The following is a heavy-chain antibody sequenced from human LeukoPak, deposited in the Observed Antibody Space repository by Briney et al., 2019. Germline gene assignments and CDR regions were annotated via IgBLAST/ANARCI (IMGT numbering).Heavy chain of an antibody. CDR1: GFTFDDSA. J-gene: IGHJ4*02. CDR2: ISGGGGIT. CDR3: AKDNWVATRGHYGFDY. Sequence: TGRSLRLFCAASGFTFDDSAMHWVRQPPGKGLGCVFLISGGGGITYYADSVKGRFTISRDNSKNSLYLQMNSLRTEDTALYYCAKDNWVATRGHYGFDYWGQGTLVTVSS. D-gene: IGHD5-12*01. V-gene: IGHV3-43*02.